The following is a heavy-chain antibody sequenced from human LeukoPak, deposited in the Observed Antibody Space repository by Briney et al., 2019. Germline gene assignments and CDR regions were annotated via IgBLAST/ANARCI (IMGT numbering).Heavy chain of an antibody. J-gene: IGHJ3*02. V-gene: IGHV3-30*02. CDR2: IRYDGSNK. CDR1: AFTFSSWG. Sequence: AGSVRLSCAACAFTFSSWGVRWVRQAPGKGMEWVAFIRYDGSNKFYADSVKGRFSISRDNSKKTLYLQMNSLRAEDTAVYYCAKERTYYYGSGSYYNWAFDIWGQGTMVTVSS. CDR3: AKERTYYYGSGSYYNWAFDI. D-gene: IGHD3-10*01.